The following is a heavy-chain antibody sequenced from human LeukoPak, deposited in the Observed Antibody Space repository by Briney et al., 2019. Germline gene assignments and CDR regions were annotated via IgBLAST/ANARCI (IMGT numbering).Heavy chain of an antibody. CDR2: IHHTGAT. CDR1: GGSLSGYF. Sequence: SETLSLTCAVYGGSLSGYFWSWIRQPPGKGLEWIGEIHHTGATNYKPSLKSRVSISLDMSKNQLSLEMRSVTAADTAVCYCARGPLDYYYMDVWGRGTTVTVSS. J-gene: IGHJ6*03. V-gene: IGHV4-34*01. D-gene: IGHD1-1*01. CDR3: ARGPLDYYYMDV.